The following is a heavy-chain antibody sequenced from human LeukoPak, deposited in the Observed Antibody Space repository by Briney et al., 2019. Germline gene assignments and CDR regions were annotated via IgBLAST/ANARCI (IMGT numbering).Heavy chain of an antibody. Sequence: GGSLRLSCAASGFTFGGYYMHWVRQAPGKGLEWVSTINGDGEYTVYANSVKGRFTISRDNSKNTLNLQMSSLRAEDTALCYCAKRGDEGYVDVWGRGTTVIVSS. D-gene: IGHD7-27*01. CDR2: INGDGEYT. J-gene: IGHJ6*03. V-gene: IGHV3-23*01. CDR1: GFTFGGYY. CDR3: AKRGDEGYVDV.